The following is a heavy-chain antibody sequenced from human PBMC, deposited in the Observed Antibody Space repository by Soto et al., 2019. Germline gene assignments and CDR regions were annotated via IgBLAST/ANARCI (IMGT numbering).Heavy chain of an antibody. CDR3: ARAGKTTVTLYNWFDP. D-gene: IGHD4-4*01. CDR1: GGSISSGGYY. J-gene: IGHJ5*02. Sequence: SETLSLTCTVSGGSISSGGYYWSWIRQHPGKGLEWIGYIYYSGSTYYNPSLKSRVTISVDTSKNQFSLKLSSVTAADTAVYYCARAGKTTVTLYNWFDPWGQGTLVTVSS. CDR2: IYYSGST. V-gene: IGHV4-31*03.